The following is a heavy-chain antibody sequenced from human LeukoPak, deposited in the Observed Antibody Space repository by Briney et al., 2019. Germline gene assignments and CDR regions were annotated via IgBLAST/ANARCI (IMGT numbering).Heavy chain of an antibody. D-gene: IGHD2-2*01. Sequence: GASVKVSCKASGGTFSSYAISWVRQAPGQGLEWTGGIIPIFGTANYAQKFQGRVTITTDESTSTAYMELSSLRSEDTAVYYCANLGYCSSTSCHDAFDIWGQGTMVTVSS. CDR1: GGTFSSYA. CDR3: ANLGYCSSTSCHDAFDI. J-gene: IGHJ3*02. CDR2: IIPIFGTA. V-gene: IGHV1-69*05.